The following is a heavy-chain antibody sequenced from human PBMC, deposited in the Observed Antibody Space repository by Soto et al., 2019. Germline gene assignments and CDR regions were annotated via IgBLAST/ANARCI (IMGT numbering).Heavy chain of an antibody. Sequence: DVQLVESGGGLVQPGRSLRLSCAASGFSFDEYGMHWVRQAPGKGLEWVSGISWNSRTIGYADSVKGRFSITRDNAKKSLYLQMNSLRAEDRALYYCAKSKGGTANGMDVWGQGTTVIVSS. D-gene: IGHD2-21*02. V-gene: IGHV3-9*01. CDR1: GFSFDEYG. CDR3: AKSKGGTANGMDV. J-gene: IGHJ6*02. CDR2: ISWNSRTI.